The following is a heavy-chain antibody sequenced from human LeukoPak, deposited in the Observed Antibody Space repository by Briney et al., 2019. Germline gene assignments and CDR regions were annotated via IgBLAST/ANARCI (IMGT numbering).Heavy chain of an antibody. CDR3: ARGYYYDSSGYYGAKVFGY. D-gene: IGHD3-22*01. J-gene: IGHJ4*02. V-gene: IGHV4-34*01. Sequence: SETLSLTCAVYGGSFSGYYWSWIRQPPGKGLEWIGEINHSGSTNYNPSLKSRVTISVDTSKNQFSLKLSSVTAADTAVYYCARGYYYDSSGYYGAKVFGYWGQGTLVTVSS. CDR1: GGSFSGYY. CDR2: INHSGST.